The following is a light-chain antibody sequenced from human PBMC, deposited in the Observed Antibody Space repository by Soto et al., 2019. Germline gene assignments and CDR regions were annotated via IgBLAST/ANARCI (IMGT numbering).Light chain of an antibody. V-gene: IGLV1-44*01. Sequence: QSVLTQPPSASGTPGQRITISCSGSTSNVGSNPVNWYQQLPGTAPKLLIYSNNQRPSEVPERFSGSKSGTSASLAVTGLQSEDEADYYCAAWDDGLNAVLFGRGTKVTVL. CDR3: AAWDDGLNAVL. J-gene: IGLJ2*01. CDR1: TSNVGSNP. CDR2: SNN.